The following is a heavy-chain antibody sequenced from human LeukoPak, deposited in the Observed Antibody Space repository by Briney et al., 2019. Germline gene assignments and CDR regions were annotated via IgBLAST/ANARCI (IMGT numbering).Heavy chain of an antibody. Sequence: SQTLSLTCTVSSGSISSYYWSWIRQSPGKGLEWIGYIYYSGTTDYNPSLKNRVTISVDTSKNQFSLKMRSVTAADTAVYYCARHLGYCSSTSCYPWFDPWGQGTLVTVSS. CDR2: IYYSGTT. D-gene: IGHD2-2*01. CDR3: ARHLGYCSSTSCYPWFDP. J-gene: IGHJ5*02. V-gene: IGHV4-59*01. CDR1: SGSISSYY.